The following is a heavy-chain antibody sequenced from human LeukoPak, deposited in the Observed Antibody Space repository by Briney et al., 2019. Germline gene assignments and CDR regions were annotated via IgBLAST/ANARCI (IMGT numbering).Heavy chain of an antibody. D-gene: IGHD2-15*01. CDR2: FDPEDGET. J-gene: IGHJ6*02. CDR1: GYTLTELS. V-gene: IGHV1-24*01. CDR3: ATGESAATPYYYYGMDV. Sequence: EAPVNVSCKVSGYTLTELSMHWVRQAPGKGLEWMGGFDPEDGETIYAQKFQGRVTMTEDTSTDTAYMELSSLRSEDTAVYYCATGESAATPYYYYGMDVWGQGTTVTVSS.